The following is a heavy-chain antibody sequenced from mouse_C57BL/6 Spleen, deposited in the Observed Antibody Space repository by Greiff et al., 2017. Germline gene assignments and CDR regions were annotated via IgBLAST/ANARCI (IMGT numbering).Heavy chain of an antibody. Sequence: QVQLQQSGAELVRPGTSVTVSCKASGYAFTNYLIEWVKQRPGQGLEWIGVITPGSGSTNYNEKFKSKATLTVDKSSSTAYMQLSSLTSEDSAVYYCALDGYFYWGQGTTLTVAA. J-gene: IGHJ2*01. CDR3: ALDGYFY. V-gene: IGHV1-54*01. CDR1: GYAFTNYL. CDR2: ITPGSGST. D-gene: IGHD2-3*01.